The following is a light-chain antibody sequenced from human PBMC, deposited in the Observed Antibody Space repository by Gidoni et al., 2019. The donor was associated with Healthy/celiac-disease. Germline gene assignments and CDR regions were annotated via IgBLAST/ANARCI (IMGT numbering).Light chain of an antibody. CDR2: AVS. V-gene: IGKV1-39*01. J-gene: IGKJ1*01. CDR1: QSISSY. Sequence: DIQMTQSPSSLSASVGDRVTITCRASQSISSYLNWYQQKPGKAPKLLMYAVSSLQGGVPSRFSGSGSGTDFTLTISSLQPEDFATYYCQQSYSTPRTFGQGTKVEIK. CDR3: QQSYSTPRT.